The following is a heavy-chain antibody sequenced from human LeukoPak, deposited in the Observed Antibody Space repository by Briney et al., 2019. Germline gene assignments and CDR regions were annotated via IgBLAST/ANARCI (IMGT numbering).Heavy chain of an antibody. CDR1: GFTFSSYS. Sequence: TGGSLRLSCAASGFTFSSYSMNWVRQAPGKGLEWVSSISSSSSYIYYADSVKGRFTISRDNAKNSLYLQMNSLRAEDTAVYYCASIAFDSSWSHWFDPWGQGTLVTVSS. J-gene: IGHJ5*02. CDR2: ISSSSSYI. CDR3: ASIAFDSSWSHWFDP. V-gene: IGHV3-21*01. D-gene: IGHD6-13*01.